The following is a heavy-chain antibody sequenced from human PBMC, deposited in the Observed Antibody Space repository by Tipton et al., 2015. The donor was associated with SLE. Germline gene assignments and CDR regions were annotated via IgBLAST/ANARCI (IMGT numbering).Heavy chain of an antibody. Sequence: SLRLSCSASGFIFRTYAMHWVRQAPGKGLEYVSAISGDAGSTYYADSVKGRFTISRDNAKNSLYLQMSSLRVEDTGVYYCVRDSETRTPYYYGMDVWGQGTTVTVSS. V-gene: IGHV3-64D*06. CDR2: ISGDAGST. CDR1: GFIFRTYA. J-gene: IGHJ6*02. CDR3: VRDSETRTPYYYGMDV. D-gene: IGHD4-23*01.